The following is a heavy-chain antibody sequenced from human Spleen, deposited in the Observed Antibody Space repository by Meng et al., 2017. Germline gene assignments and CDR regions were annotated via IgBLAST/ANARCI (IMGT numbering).Heavy chain of an antibody. CDR3: TRDWTYYEDGFDN. CDR2: ISSGAGYI. J-gene: IGHJ3*02. CDR1: GFTFSSFS. D-gene: IGHD3-3*01. V-gene: IGHV3-21*01. Sequence: GESLKISCAASGFTFSSFSMNWVRQAPGKGLEWVSSISSGAGYIYYADSVKGRFTIYRDNAKHSLFLQMNSLRAEDTAVYYCTRDWTYYEDGFDNWGQGIMVTVSS.